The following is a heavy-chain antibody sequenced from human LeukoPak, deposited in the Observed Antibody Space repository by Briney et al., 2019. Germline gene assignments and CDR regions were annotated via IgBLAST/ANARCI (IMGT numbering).Heavy chain of an antibody. D-gene: IGHD3-10*01. V-gene: IGHV3-48*03. CDR2: ISGSGSAI. Sequence: GGSLRLSCAASGFTLSSYAMSWVRQAPGKGLEWVSYISGSGSAIYYADSVKGRFTISRDNAKNSLYLQMNSLRAEDTAVYYCARDGYHYYGSGTYFGYYYMDVWGKGTTVTISS. CDR3: ARDGYHYYGSGTYFGYYYMDV. CDR1: GFTLSSYA. J-gene: IGHJ6*03.